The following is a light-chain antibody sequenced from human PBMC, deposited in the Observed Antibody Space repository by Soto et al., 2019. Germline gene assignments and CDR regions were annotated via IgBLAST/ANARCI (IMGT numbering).Light chain of an antibody. CDR3: QQYTNWPQT. CDR1: QSLSYN. Sequence: EIVMTQSPATLSVSPGERATLSCRASQSLSYNLAWYQQKPGQAPRLLIYHSSTRATGIPARFSGSGSGTEFTLTISSLQSEDSAVYYCQQYTNWPQTFGQGTKVDI. V-gene: IGKV3-15*01. CDR2: HSS. J-gene: IGKJ1*01.